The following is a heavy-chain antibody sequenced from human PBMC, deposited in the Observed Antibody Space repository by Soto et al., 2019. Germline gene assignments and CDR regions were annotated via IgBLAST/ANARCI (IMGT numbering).Heavy chain of an antibody. Sequence: GGSLRLTCAASGFTFSNAWMSWVRQAPGKGLEWVGRIKSKTDGGTTDYAAPVKGRFTISRDDSKNTLYLQMNSLKTEDTAVYYCAKDGYCTNGVCYRSYYFDYWGQGTLVTVSS. CDR2: IKSKTDGGTT. J-gene: IGHJ4*02. D-gene: IGHD2-8*01. V-gene: IGHV3-15*01. CDR3: AKDGYCTNGVCYRSYYFDY. CDR1: GFTFSNAW.